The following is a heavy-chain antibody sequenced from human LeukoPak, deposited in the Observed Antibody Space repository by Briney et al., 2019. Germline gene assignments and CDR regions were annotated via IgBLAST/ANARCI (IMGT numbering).Heavy chain of an antibody. V-gene: IGHV3-7*01. CDR3: AREIQSPITDFDY. J-gene: IGHJ4*02. CDR2: IKEDGSET. CDR1: GFTFSSYA. Sequence: GGSLRLSCAASGFTFSSYAMSWVRQAPGKGLEWVGNIKEDGSETYYVDSVKGRFTISRDNAKNSLYLQMNSLRAEDTAVYYCAREIQSPITDFDYWGQGTLVTVSS.